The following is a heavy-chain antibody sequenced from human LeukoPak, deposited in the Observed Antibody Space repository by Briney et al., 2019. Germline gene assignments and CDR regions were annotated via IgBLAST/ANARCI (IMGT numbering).Heavy chain of an antibody. D-gene: IGHD5-18*01. CDR3: AKERGGGGYSYGQYYFDY. Sequence: GGSLRLSCAASGFTFSSYGMHWVRQAPGKGLEWVAVIWYDGSNKYYADSVKGRFTISRDNSKNMLYLQINSLRAEDTAVYYCAKERGGGGYSYGQYYFDYWGQGTLVTVSS. CDR2: IWYDGSNK. J-gene: IGHJ4*02. V-gene: IGHV3-33*06. CDR1: GFTFSSYG.